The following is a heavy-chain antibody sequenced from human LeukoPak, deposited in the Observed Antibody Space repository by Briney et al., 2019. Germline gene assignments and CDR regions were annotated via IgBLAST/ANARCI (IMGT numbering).Heavy chain of an antibody. Sequence: SVKVSCKASGGTFSIYAISWVRQAPGQGLEWMGGIIPIFGTANYAQKFQGRVTITADESTSTAYMELSSLRSEDTAVYYCARGTTVVTSNYYYMDVWGKGTTVTVS. D-gene: IGHD4-23*01. CDR3: ARGTTVVTSNYYYMDV. CDR1: GGTFSIYA. CDR2: IIPIFGTA. V-gene: IGHV1-69*13. J-gene: IGHJ6*03.